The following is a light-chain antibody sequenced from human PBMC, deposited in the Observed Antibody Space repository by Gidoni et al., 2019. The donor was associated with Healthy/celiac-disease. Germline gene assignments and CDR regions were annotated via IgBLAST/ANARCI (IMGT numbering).Light chain of an antibody. CDR3: QQGYSTPRT. J-gene: IGKJ1*01. CDR1: QSISSY. V-gene: IGKV1-39*01. Sequence: DIQMTQSPSSLSASVGDSVTITCRVSQSISSYLNWYQQKPGKAPKLLIYAASSLQSGVPSRFSGSGSGTDFTLTISSLQPEDFATYYCQQGYSTPRTFGQGTKVEIK. CDR2: AAS.